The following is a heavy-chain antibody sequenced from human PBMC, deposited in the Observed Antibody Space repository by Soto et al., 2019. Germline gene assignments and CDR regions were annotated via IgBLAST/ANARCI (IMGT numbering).Heavy chain of an antibody. Sequence: SLRLSCSASGFTFSNSAMHWVRQAPGKGLEWVAVISYDGSNKYYADSVKGRFTISRDNSKNTLYLQMNSLRAEDTAVYYCAKDLVVVAVGYYYGMDVWGQGTTVTVSS. V-gene: IGHV3-30*04. CDR2: ISYDGSNK. CDR1: GFTFSNSA. D-gene: IGHD2-15*01. J-gene: IGHJ6*02. CDR3: AKDLVVVAVGYYYGMDV.